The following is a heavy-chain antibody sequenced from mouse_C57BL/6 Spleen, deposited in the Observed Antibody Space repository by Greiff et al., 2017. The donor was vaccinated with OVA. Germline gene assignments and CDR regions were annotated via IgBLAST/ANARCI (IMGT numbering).Heavy chain of an antibody. D-gene: IGHD1-1*02. V-gene: IGHV1-69*01. CDR1: GYTFTSYW. Sequence: QVQLQQPGAELVMPGASVKLSCKASGYTFTSYWMHWVKQRPGQGLEWIGEIDPSDSYTNYNQKFKGKSPLTVDKYSRTAYMQLSSLTSEDSSVYYCARGVVDDWYFDVWGTGTTVTVSS. J-gene: IGHJ1*03. CDR2: IDPSDSYT. CDR3: ARGVVDDWYFDV.